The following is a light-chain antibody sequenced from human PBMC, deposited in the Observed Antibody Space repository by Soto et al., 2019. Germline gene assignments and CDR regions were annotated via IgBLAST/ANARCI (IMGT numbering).Light chain of an antibody. CDR2: EVS. CDR3: CSYAGSRTHVL. V-gene: IGLV2-23*02. CDR1: SSDVGSYNL. Sequence: QSVLTQPASMSGSPGQSITISCIGTSSDVGSYNLVSWYQQHPGKAPKVLIYEVSERPSGVSNRFSGSKSGNTASLTISGLQAEDEAEYYCCSYAGSRTHVLFGGGTKLTVL. J-gene: IGLJ2*01.